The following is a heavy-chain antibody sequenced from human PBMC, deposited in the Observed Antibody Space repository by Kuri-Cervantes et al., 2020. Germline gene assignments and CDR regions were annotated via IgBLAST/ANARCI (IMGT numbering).Heavy chain of an antibody. D-gene: IGHD3-9*01. V-gene: IGHV1-8*01. CDR3: ATGGTQSYYDILTGRGGPYYYGMDV. J-gene: IGHJ6*02. CDR1: GYTFTSYD. Sequence: ASVKVSCKASGYTFTSYDINWVRQATGQGLEWMGWMNPNSGNTGYAQKFQGRVTMTRNTSISTAYMELSSLRSEDTAVHYCATGGTQSYYDILTGRGGPYYYGMDVWGQGTTVTVSS. CDR2: MNPNSGNT.